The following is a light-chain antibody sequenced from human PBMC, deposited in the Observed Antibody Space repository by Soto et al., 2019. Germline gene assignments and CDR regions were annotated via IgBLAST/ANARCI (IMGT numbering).Light chain of an antibody. Sequence: EKVMTQSPATLSVSPGETVTLSCRPSESININLAWYQQKSGQAPRLLIYGASTRATGLPARFSGSGSGTEFTLSIGSLQSEDFAVYYCQQYNDWPPTFGQGTKVDIK. J-gene: IGKJ1*01. CDR2: GAS. V-gene: IGKV3-15*01. CDR1: ESININ. CDR3: QQYNDWPPT.